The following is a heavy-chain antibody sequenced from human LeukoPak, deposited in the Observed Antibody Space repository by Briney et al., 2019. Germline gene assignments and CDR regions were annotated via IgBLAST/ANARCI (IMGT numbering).Heavy chain of an antibody. D-gene: IGHD3-22*01. CDR2: IIPIFGTA. J-gene: IGHJ6*02. V-gene: IGHV1-69*01. CDR3: ARGSYYDSSGYYPGRYYYYYGMDV. CDR1: GGTFSSYA. Sequence: VASVKVSCKASGGTFSSYAISWVRQAPGQGLEWMGGIIPIFGTANYAQKFQGRDTITADESTSTAYMELSSLRSEDTAVYYCARGSYYDSSGYYPGRYYYYYGMDVWGQGTTVTVSS.